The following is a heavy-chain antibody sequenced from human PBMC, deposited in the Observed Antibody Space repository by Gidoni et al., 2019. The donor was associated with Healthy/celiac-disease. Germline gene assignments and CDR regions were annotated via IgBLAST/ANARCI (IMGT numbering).Heavy chain of an antibody. V-gene: IGHV3-23*01. D-gene: IGHD1-26*01. CDR1: VFIFRSYA. CDR2: ISGSGGST. J-gene: IGHJ4*02. CDR3: AKDRAVRWERIFDY. Sequence: EVQLLESGGGLVQPGGSLSLCSAASVFIFRSYAMSWVRQAPGKGLEWVSAISGSGGSTYYADSVKGRFTISRDNSKNTLYLQMNSLRAEDTAVYYCAKDRAVRWERIFDYWGQGTLVTVSS.